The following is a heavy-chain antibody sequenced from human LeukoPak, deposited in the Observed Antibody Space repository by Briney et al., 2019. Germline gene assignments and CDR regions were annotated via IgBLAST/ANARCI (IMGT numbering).Heavy chain of an antibody. Sequence: GESLKISCKGSGYSFTNYWIGWVRQMPGKGLEWMGIIYPGDSDTRYSPSFQGQVTISADKSISTAYLQWSSLKASDTAMYYCARRTIYCSGGSCYYDYWGQGTLVTVSS. CDR3: ARRTIYCSGGSCYYDY. D-gene: IGHD2-15*01. CDR1: GYSFTNYW. CDR2: IYPGDSDT. V-gene: IGHV5-51*01. J-gene: IGHJ4*02.